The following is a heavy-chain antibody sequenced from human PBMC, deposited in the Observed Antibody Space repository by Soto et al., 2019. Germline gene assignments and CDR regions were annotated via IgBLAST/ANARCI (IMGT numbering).Heavy chain of an antibody. V-gene: IGHV4-4*02. CDR3: AREVSGIQAFDY. J-gene: IGHJ4*02. D-gene: IGHD1-20*01. CDR2: ISHGGST. Sequence: QVQLQESGPGLVKPSETLSLTCVVSGGSINSSYWWNWVRQPPGKGLEWIGEISHGGSTNFNPSLKSRATIAVDKSKTPLSLKLDSVTAADTAVYYCAREVSGIQAFDYWGQGTLVTVSS. CDR1: GGSINSSYW.